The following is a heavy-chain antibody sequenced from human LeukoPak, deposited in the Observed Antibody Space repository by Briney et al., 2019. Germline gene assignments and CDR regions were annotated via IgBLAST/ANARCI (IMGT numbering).Heavy chain of an antibody. D-gene: IGHD2-2*01. CDR1: GYSFTTYW. V-gene: IGHV5-51*01. CDR2: IYPGDSDT. J-gene: IGHJ4*02. Sequence: AGESLKISCRGSGYSFTTYWIGWVRQMPGKSLEWMGIIYPGDSDTRYSPSFQGQVTMSADKSINTAYLQWSSLKASDTAMYYCARRQGCSSTSCPPDSWGQGTLVTVSS. CDR3: ARRQGCSSTSCPPDS.